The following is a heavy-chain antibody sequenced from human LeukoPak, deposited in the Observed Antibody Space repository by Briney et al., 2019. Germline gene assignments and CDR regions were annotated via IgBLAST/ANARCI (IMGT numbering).Heavy chain of an antibody. D-gene: IGHD2-2*02. Sequence: SSETLSLTCTVSSGSINSYFWGWVRQPPGKGLEWIGRIYTTGATHYNPSLKSRLTMSIDTSTNQFSLKLTSMTAAGTAVYYCGRQGYTASHYFLDFWSQGTLVAVSS. CDR3: GRQGYTASHYFLDF. V-gene: IGHV4-4*07. J-gene: IGHJ4*02. CDR2: IYTTGAT. CDR1: SGSINSYF.